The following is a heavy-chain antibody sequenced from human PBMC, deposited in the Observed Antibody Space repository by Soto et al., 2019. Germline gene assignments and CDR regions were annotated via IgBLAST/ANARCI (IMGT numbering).Heavy chain of an antibody. V-gene: IGHV3-48*02. J-gene: IGHJ3*02. D-gene: IGHD6-19*01. CDR2: INYDGTSV. CDR1: GFTFTIYS. CDR3: TRDRHWEQWQGPHEALEI. Sequence: EMQLVESGGGLVQPGESLRLSCVASGFTFTIYSMSWVRQAPGKGLEWISYINYDGTSVYYSDSVKGRFTISRDNAQNSLFLQVNSLRDEDTALYYCTRDRHWEQWQGPHEALEIWGQGTMVTVSS.